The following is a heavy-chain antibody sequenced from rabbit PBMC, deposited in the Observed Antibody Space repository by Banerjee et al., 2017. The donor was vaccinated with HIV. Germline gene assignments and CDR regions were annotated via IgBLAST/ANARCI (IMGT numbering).Heavy chain of an antibody. D-gene: IGHD8-1*01. CDR1: GFDLSYY. Sequence: QSLEESGGDLVKPGTSLTLTCTASGFDLSYYMCWVRQAPGKGLEWIACINIDISNTWYASWAKGRFTISKISSTTVTLQMTSLTAADTATYFCARGAGYAGGGYDLWGQGTLVTVS. CDR2: INIDISNT. CDR3: ARGAGYAGGGYDL. J-gene: IGHJ3*01. V-gene: IGHV1S40*01.